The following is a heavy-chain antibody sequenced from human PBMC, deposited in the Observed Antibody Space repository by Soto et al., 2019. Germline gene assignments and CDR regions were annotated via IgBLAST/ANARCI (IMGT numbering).Heavy chain of an antibody. CDR1: GGSIISYY. D-gene: IGHD2-15*01. J-gene: IGHJ6*03. Sequence: SETLSLTCTVSGGSIISYYWSWILQPPWKGLEWIGYIYYSGSTNYNPSLKSRVTISVDTSKNQFSLKLSSVTAADTAVYYCARTIGYCRGGSCLTPMDVWGKGTTVTVS. CDR2: IYYSGST. V-gene: IGHV4-59*08. CDR3: ARTIGYCRGGSCLTPMDV.